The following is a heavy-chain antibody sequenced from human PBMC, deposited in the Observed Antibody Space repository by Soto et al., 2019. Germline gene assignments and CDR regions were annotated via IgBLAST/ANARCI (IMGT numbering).Heavy chain of an antibody. Sequence: PGGSLRLSCAASGFTFSSSAMSWVRQAPGRGLEWVSAINYSGGSTSYADSVKGRVTISRDNSKNTQYLQMSSLRADDTAVYYCVKGEYYYDSSGYYPFDYWGQGT. J-gene: IGHJ4*02. CDR2: INYSGGST. D-gene: IGHD3-22*01. V-gene: IGHV3-23*01. CDR1: GFTFSSSA. CDR3: VKGEYYYDSSGYYPFDY.